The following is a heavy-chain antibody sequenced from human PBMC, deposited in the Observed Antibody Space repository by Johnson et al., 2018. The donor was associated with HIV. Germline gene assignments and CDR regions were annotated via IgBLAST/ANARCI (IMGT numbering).Heavy chain of an antibody. CDR2: IRYDGSNK. CDR3: ARAGPYCSGGSCYSPDAFDI. D-gene: IGHD2-15*01. Sequence: QVQLVESGGGVVQPGRSLRLSCAASGFTFSSYGMHWVRQAPGKGLEWVAFIRYDGSNKYYADSVKGRFTISRDNSKNTLYLQMNSLRAEDTAVYYCARAGPYCSGGSCYSPDAFDIWGQGTMVTVSS. J-gene: IGHJ3*02. V-gene: IGHV3-30*02. CDR1: GFTFSSYG.